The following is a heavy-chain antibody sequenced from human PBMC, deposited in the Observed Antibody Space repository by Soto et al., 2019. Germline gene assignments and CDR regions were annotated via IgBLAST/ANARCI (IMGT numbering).Heavy chain of an antibody. Sequence: ASVKVSCKASGYTFSSYAMHWVRQAPGQRLEWMGWINAGYGNTKSSQKFQDRVTISRDTSASTAYMELTSLRSEDTAVYYCARVPVSDFVWGSYRYKFDYWGQGTLVTVSS. J-gene: IGHJ4*02. CDR3: ARVPVSDFVWGSYRYKFDY. V-gene: IGHV1-3*01. D-gene: IGHD3-16*02. CDR2: INAGYGNT. CDR1: GYTFSSYA.